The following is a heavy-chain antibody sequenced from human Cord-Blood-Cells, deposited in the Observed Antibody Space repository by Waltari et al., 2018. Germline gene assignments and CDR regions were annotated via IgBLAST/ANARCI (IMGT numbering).Heavy chain of an antibody. CDR3: ARPGGFGELYYYYYMDV. V-gene: IGHV1-69*01. CDR2: IIPIFGTA. J-gene: IGHJ6*03. CDR1: GGTFSSYA. D-gene: IGHD3-10*01. Sequence: QVQLVQSGAEVKKPGSSVKVSCKAPGGTFSSYAISWVRQPPGQGLEWMGGIIPIFGTANYAQKFQGRVTITADESTSTAYMELSSLRSEDTAVYYCARPGGFGELYYYYYMDVCGKGTTVTVSS.